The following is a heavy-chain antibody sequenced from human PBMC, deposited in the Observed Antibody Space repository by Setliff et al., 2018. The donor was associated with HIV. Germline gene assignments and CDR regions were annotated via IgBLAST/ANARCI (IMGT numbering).Heavy chain of an antibody. D-gene: IGHD4-17*01. CDR1: GYTFTGSF. Sequence: GASVKVSCKSSGYTFTGSFMHWVRQAPGQGLEWMGWINCNSGGTYYAQNFQGRVTMTRDASINTAYMELSRLRSDDTAVYYCARDDHGDPFDYWGQGTLVTVSS. CDR2: INCNSGGT. J-gene: IGHJ4*02. V-gene: IGHV1-2*02. CDR3: ARDDHGDPFDY.